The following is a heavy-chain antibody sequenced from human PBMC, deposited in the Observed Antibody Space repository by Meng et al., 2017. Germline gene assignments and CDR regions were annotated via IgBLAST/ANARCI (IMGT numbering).Heavy chain of an antibody. CDR3: ARDEDISAAGKLFGDY. CDR1: GYSLNAYY. V-gene: IGHV1-2*06. CDR2: IDPNSGVT. D-gene: IGHD6-13*01. J-gene: IGHJ4*02. Sequence: QVRLGRSGAQVAQTGASVKVSCKPSGYSLNAYYIHWLRQAPGQGLEWMGRIDPNSGVTEYAHKFHGRVTVTGDTSLSTAYMELRRLTSDDTAVYYCARDEDISAAGKLFGDYWGQGTLVTVSS.